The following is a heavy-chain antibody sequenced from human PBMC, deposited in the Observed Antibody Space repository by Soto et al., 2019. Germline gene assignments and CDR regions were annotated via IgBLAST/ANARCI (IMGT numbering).Heavy chain of an antibody. CDR1: LDIVSNNGAT. CDR3: ARDPPDFKSGFDS. CDR2: AYYRSRWQY. D-gene: IGHD1-26*01. J-gene: IGHJ4*02. Sequence: PSQTLSLTCAICLDIVSNNGATWNWIRQSPSRGLEWLGRAYYRSRWQYDYATSVRSRITINPDTSKNQFSLQLSSVTPEDTAVYYCARDPPDFKSGFDSWGQGSLVNVS. V-gene: IGHV6-1*01.